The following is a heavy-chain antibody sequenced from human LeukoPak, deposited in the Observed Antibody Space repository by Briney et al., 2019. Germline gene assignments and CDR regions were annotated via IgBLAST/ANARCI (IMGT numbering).Heavy chain of an antibody. CDR3: TRDLMDYDVSTGLHHYYMDV. D-gene: IGHD3-9*01. J-gene: IGHJ6*02. V-gene: IGHV3-74*01. Sequence: GGSLRLSCVASGFTFSSYWMHWVRQDPRKGLVWVSRINGDGRNINYADSVRGRFTISRDNAKNTLYLQMNTLRVGDTAVYYCTRDLMDYDVSTGLHHYYMDVWGQGTTVTVSS. CDR1: GFTFSSYW. CDR2: INGDGRNI.